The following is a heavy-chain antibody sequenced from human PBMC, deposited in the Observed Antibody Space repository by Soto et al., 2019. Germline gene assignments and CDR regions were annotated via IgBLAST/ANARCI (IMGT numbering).Heavy chain of an antibody. J-gene: IGHJ5*02. Sequence: PAGALSLTCTASGASISSFYRSWVRQSPWKGLEWIGCIYATVTTDYNPALNNRVMRSVETSKKQFNLKLGSVSAGDTVVYYCVRDGTKCLLGWLDPWGQG. CDR1: GASISSFY. V-gene: IGHV4-4*07. CDR2: IYATVTT. CDR3: VRDGTKCLLGWLDP. D-gene: IGHD1-1*01.